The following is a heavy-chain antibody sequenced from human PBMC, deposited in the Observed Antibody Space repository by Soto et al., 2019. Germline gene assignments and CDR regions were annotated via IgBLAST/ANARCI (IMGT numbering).Heavy chain of an antibody. CDR2: IKSDGSST. CDR3: ARGNYGMDV. V-gene: IGHV3-74*01. CDR1: GFTFRSYW. Sequence: EVQLVESGGGLVQPGGSLRLSCAASGFTFRSYWMHWVRQAPGKGLVWVSRIKSDGSSTDYADSVKGRFTSSRDNAKVTLYLQFNSLRVEDTAVYYCARGNYGMDVWGQGTTVTVSS. J-gene: IGHJ6*02.